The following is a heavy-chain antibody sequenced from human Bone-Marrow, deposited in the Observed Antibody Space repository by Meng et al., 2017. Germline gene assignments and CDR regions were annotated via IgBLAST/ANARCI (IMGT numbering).Heavy chain of an antibody. CDR3: ARDNEDTVDY. CDR1: GGSISSDGYY. Sequence: QVQLQESGPGLVKPSQNLALTCTVSGGSISSDGYYWSWIRQRPGKGLEWIGYIYYSGSTYYNPSLKSRVTMSVDTSKNQFSLKLSSVTAADTAIYYCARDNEDTVDYWGQGALVTVSS. D-gene: IGHD2-15*01. CDR2: IYYSGST. J-gene: IGHJ4*02. V-gene: IGHV4-31*03.